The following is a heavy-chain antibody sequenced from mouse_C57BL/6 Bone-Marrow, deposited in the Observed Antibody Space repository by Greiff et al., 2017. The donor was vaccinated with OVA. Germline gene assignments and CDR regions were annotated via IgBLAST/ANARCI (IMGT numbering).Heavy chain of an antibody. CDR3: AREGYDYDWFAY. CDR1: GYTFTSYW. CDR2: IDPSDSET. V-gene: IGHV1-52*01. Sequence: VQLQQPGAELVRPGSSVKLSCQASGYTFTSYWMHWVKQRPIQGLEWIGNIDPSDSETHYNQKFKDKATLTVDKSSSTAYMQLSSLTSEDSAVYYCAREGYDYDWFAYWGQGTLVTVSA. J-gene: IGHJ3*01. D-gene: IGHD2-4*01.